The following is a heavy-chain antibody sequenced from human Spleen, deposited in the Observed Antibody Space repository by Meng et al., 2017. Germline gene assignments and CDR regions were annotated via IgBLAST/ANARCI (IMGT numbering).Heavy chain of an antibody. CDR1: GFTFSSYA. CDR2: ISGSGGTT. V-gene: IGHV3-23*01. D-gene: IGHD6-13*01. Sequence: EVQLLESGGGLVQPGGSLRLSCAASGFTFSSYAMSWVRQAPGKGLEWVSAISGSGGTTYYADSVKGRFTISRDNSKSTLYLQMNTLRAEDTAVYYCAKVGSAWYFEHWGQGSLVTVSS. J-gene: IGHJ1*01. CDR3: AKVGSAWYFEH.